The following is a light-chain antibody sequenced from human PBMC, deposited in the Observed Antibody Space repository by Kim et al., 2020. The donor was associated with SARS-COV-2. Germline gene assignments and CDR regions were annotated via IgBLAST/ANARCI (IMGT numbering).Light chain of an antibody. Sequence: QSVTISCTGTSNDVGGYNSVSWYQQHPGKAPKLLIYDVSERPSGVPDRFSGSKSVNTASLPVSGLQAEDEAVYYCSSYAGSNILGVFGGGTQLTVL. CDR3: SSYAGSNILGV. J-gene: IGLJ3*02. V-gene: IGLV2-8*01. CDR2: DVS. CDR1: SNDVGGYNS.